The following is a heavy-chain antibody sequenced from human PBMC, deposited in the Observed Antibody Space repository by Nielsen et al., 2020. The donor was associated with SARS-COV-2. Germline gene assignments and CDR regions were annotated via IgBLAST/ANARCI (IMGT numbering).Heavy chain of an antibody. CDR2: ISGSGGST. Sequence: WIRQPPGKGLEWVSAISGSGGSTYHADPVKGRFTISRDNANNSVFLQMNSLRAEDTAVYYCARDHILTGYYPHYFYYGLDVWGLGTTVTVSS. V-gene: IGHV3-23*01. D-gene: IGHD3-9*01. J-gene: IGHJ6*02. CDR3: ARDHILTGYYPHYFYYGLDV.